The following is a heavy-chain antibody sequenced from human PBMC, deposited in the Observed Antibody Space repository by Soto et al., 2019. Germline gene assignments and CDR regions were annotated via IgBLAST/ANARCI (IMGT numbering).Heavy chain of an antibody. Sequence: EVQLVESGGGLIQPGGSLRLSCVVSGVTVSSANYMSWVRQAPGKGLEWVSGIYSVGTTYYADSVKGRFTISRDNSKNTLYLQMNSLRAEDTAVYYCHGYGYWGQGTLVTVSS. D-gene: IGHD5-12*01. CDR2: IYSVGTT. CDR1: GVTVSSANY. J-gene: IGHJ4*02. V-gene: IGHV3-53*01. CDR3: HGYGY.